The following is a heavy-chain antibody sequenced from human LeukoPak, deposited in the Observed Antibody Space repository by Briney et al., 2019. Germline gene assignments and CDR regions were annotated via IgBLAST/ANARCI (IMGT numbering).Heavy chain of an antibody. Sequence: GGSLRLSCAASGSTFSSYAMSWVRQAPGKGLEWVATISASGGSTYYADSVKGRFTISRDNSKNMLYLQMNSLRAEDTAVYYCAKDLGYYYDSSGYYYFDYWGQGALVTVSS. CDR2: ISASGGST. V-gene: IGHV3-23*01. D-gene: IGHD3-22*01. CDR1: GSTFSSYA. CDR3: AKDLGYYYDSSGYYYFDY. J-gene: IGHJ4*02.